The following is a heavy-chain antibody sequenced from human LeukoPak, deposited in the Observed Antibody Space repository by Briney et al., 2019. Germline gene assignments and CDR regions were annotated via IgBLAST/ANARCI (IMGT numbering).Heavy chain of an antibody. CDR3: TREGFMIVVPYYYYCMDV. D-gene: IGHD3-22*01. Sequence: PGGSLRLSCAASGFTFSGSAMHWVRQASGKGLEWVGRIRSKANSYATAYAASVKGRFTISRDDSKNTAYLQMNSLKTEDTAVYYCTREGFMIVVPYYYYCMDVWGKGTTVTVSS. CDR1: GFTFSGSA. J-gene: IGHJ6*03. CDR2: IRSKANSYAT. V-gene: IGHV3-73*01.